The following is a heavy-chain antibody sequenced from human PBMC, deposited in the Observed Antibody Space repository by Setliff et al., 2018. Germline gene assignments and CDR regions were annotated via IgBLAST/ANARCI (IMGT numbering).Heavy chain of an antibody. CDR3: AGCGYGQYYAMDV. J-gene: IGHJ6*04. V-gene: IGHV3-7*01. CDR2: IKQDGGEK. Sequence: GGSLRLSCAASGFTFSSYAMNWVRQAPGKGLEWVANIKQDGGEKYYVDSVKGRFTISRDDSNNTLYLQMKSLRAEDTAVYYCAGCGYGQYYAMDVWGKGTTVTVSS. CDR1: GFTFSSYA. D-gene: IGHD5-12*01.